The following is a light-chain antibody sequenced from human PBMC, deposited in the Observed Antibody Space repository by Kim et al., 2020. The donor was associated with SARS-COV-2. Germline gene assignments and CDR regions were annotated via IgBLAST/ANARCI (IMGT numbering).Light chain of an antibody. V-gene: IGLV2-18*02. Sequence: SVYLSCTRTRSDIGTYHRVSWYQQPPGTAPKLILYAVSNRPSGVPDRFSGSKSGNTASLTISGLQAEDEANYYCSSYSTSSTPVVFGGGTQLTVL. CDR1: RSDIGTYHR. CDR3: SSYSTSSTPVV. CDR2: AVS. J-gene: IGLJ2*01.